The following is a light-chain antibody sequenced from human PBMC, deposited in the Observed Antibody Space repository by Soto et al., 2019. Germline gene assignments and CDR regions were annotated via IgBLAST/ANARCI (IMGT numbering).Light chain of an antibody. CDR1: KLGDKY. Sequence: SSELTQPPSVSVSPGQTASITCSGDKLGDKYACWYQQKPGQSPVLVIYQDSKRPSGIPERFSGSNSGNTATLTISGTQAMDEADYYCQAWDSIVVFGGGTKVTVL. V-gene: IGLV3-1*01. CDR2: QDS. J-gene: IGLJ2*01. CDR3: QAWDSIVV.